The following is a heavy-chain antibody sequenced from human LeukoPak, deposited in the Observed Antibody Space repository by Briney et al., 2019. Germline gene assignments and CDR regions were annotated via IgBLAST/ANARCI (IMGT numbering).Heavy chain of an antibody. J-gene: IGHJ4*02. V-gene: IGHV3-23*01. D-gene: IGHD6-13*01. CDR2: ISGSGGST. CDR1: GFTFSSYG. CDR3: AKDAYSSSWYGAGIDY. Sequence: GSLRLSCAASGFTFSSYGMSWVRQAPGKGLEWVSAISGSGGSTYYADSVKGRFTISRDNSKNTLYLQMNSLRAEDTAVYYCAKDAYSSSWYGAGIDYWGQGTLVTVSS.